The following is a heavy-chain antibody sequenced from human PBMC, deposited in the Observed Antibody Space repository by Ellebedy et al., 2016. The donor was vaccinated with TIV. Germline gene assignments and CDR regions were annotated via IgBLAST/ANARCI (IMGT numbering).Heavy chain of an antibody. J-gene: IGHJ5*02. CDR2: IYQDGSQK. CDR1: GFNFRSHW. CDR3: ARRGSYGDYAVPVNNWFDV. Sequence: GESLKISCAASGFNFRSHWMGWVRQAPGKGLEWVANIYQDGSQKYYVDSAEGRFTLSRDNAKNSLYLEMKSLRVEDTAVYYCARRGSYGDYAVPVNNWFDVWGQGIPVTVSP. V-gene: IGHV3-7*01. D-gene: IGHD4-17*01.